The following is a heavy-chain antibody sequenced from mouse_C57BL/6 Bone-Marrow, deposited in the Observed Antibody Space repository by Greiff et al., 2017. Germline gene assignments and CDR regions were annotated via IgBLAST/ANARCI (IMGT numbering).Heavy chain of an antibody. CDR3: SRDQGGSPDY. J-gene: IGHJ2*01. CDR1: GFTFSSYA. CDR2: ISDGGSYT. Sequence: EVKVVESGGGLVKPGGSLKLSCAASGFTFSSYAMSWVRQTPEKRLEWVATISDGGSYTYYPDNVKGRFTISRDNAKNILYLQMSHLKSEDTAMSYCSRDQGGSPDYWGQGTTLTVSS. V-gene: IGHV5-4*01. D-gene: IGHD1-1*01.